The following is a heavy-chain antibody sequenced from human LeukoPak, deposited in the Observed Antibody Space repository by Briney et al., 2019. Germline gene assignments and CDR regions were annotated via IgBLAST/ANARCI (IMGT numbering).Heavy chain of an antibody. D-gene: IGHD4-11*01. J-gene: IGHJ4*02. CDR3: ARGTTLTVGY. CDR2: ISSSSSTI. CDR1: GFTLSNYS. V-gene: IGHV3-48*01. Sequence: PGGSLRPSCPASGFTLSNYSMNWVRPAPGEGLAWVSYISSSSSTIYYADSVKGRFTITRDNAKNSLYLQMNTLGAEDTAVYYCARGTTLTVGYWGQGTLVTVSS.